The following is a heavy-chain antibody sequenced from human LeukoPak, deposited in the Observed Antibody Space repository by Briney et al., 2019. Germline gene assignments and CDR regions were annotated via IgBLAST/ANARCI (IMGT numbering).Heavy chain of an antibody. CDR1: GGSFSGYY. D-gene: IGHD1-26*01. CDR3: ARGRSGSYYQVFRPRPGPFDY. J-gene: IGHJ4*02. V-gene: IGHV4-34*01. Sequence: SETLSLTCAVYGGSFSGYYWSWIRQPPGKGLEWIGEINHSGSTNYNPSLKSRVTISVDTSKNQFSLKLSSVTAADTAVYYCARGRSGSYYQVFRPRPGPFDYWGQGTLVTVSS. CDR2: INHSGST.